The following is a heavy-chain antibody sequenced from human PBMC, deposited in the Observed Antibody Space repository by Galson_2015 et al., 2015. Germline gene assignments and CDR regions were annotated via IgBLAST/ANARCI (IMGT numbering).Heavy chain of an antibody. CDR1: GYTFTSYY. CDR2: ISAYNGNT. CDR3: ARDHQLTGERVLWYFDL. Sequence: SVKVSCKASGYTFTSYYMHWVRQAPGQGLEWMGWISAYNGNTNYAQKLQGRVTMTTDTSTSTAYMELRSLRSDDTAVYYCARDHQLTGERVLWYFDLWGRGTLVTVSS. V-gene: IGHV1-18*04. D-gene: IGHD7-27*01. J-gene: IGHJ2*01.